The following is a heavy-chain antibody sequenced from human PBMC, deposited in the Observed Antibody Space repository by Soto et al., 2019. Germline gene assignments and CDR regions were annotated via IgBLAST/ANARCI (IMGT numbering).Heavy chain of an antibody. CDR2: IYPCDSDT. CDR1: VYRFSDYC. J-gene: IGHJ6*02. V-gene: IGHV5-51*01. D-gene: IGHD1-26*01. CDR3: ERLGFSGGNYLSYYYYGMEV. Sequence: GESLKISCKGSVYRFSDYCIGWLRQMPVKGLEWMGIIYPCDSDTRYSPSFQGQVTVSADXXISTAYLQLSSLKASDTAMYYWERLGFSGGNYLSYYYYGMEVWGRGTKVNVSS.